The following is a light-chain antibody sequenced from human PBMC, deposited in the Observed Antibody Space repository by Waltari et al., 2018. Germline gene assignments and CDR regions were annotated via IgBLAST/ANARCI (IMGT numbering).Light chain of an antibody. CDR2: GAS. CDR3: QQYNDWPPLT. V-gene: IGKV3-15*01. Sequence: EVVMTQPPPTLSVSPGERATLSCRASQSVSSFLAWYQQKPGQAPRLLIYGASTRATGIPARFSGSGSGTEFTLTISSLQSEDFAVYFCQQYNDWPPLTFGGGTKLEIK. J-gene: IGKJ4*01. CDR1: QSVSSF.